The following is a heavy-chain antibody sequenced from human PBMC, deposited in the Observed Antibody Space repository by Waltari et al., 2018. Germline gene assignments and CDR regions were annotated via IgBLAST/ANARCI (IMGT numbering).Heavy chain of an antibody. CDR3: ARAYGGNSGNDAFDI. Sequence: EVQLVESGGGLVKPGGSLRLSCAASGFTFSSYSMNWVRQAPGKGLEWVSSISSSSSYIYYADSVKGRFTISRDNAKNSLYLQINSLRAEDTAVYYCARAYGGNSGNDAFDIWGQGTMVTVSS. D-gene: IGHD2-21*02. J-gene: IGHJ3*02. V-gene: IGHV3-21*01. CDR1: GFTFSSYS. CDR2: ISSSSSYI.